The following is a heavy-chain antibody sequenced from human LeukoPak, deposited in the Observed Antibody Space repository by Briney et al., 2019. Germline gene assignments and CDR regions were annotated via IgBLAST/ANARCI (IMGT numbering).Heavy chain of an antibody. V-gene: IGHV3-7*03. CDR1: GFTFSSSW. D-gene: IGHD1-26*01. CDR2: IKGDGSDK. Sequence: GGSLRLSCAASGFTFSSSWMTWVRQAPGKGLEWLANIKGDGSDKNYVDSVKGRFTISRDNAKNSLFLQMSSLRAEDTAVYYCAKVSSGSYPSDYWGQGTLVTVSS. CDR3: AKVSSGSYPSDY. J-gene: IGHJ4*02.